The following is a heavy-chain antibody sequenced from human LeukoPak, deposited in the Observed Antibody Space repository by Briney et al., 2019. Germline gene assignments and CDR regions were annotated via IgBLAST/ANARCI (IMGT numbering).Heavy chain of an antibody. CDR1: NFMFSNYD. CDR3: AKDRYCSSTRCYGDFDY. V-gene: IGHV3-48*01. Sequence: PGGSLRLSCAASNFMFSNYDMSWARQAPGKGLEWVSYISSSGSTIYYADSVKGRFTISRDNSKNTLYLQMNSLRAEDTAVYYCAKDRYCSSTRCYGDFDYWGQGTLVTVSS. CDR2: ISSSGSTI. D-gene: IGHD2-2*01. J-gene: IGHJ4*02.